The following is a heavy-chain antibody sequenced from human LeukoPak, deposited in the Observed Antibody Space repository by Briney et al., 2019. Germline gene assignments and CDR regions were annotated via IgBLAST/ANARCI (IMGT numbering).Heavy chain of an antibody. Sequence: GGSLRLSCAVSGFTFSDYSMTWVRQAPGKGLEWVSSISSSSTYIHYVDSVKGRFTISRDNAKNSLSPQMHSLRAEDTAVYYCARWALYGGAATQSPGFDYWGQGTLVTVSS. CDR3: ARWALYGGAATQSPGFDY. V-gene: IGHV3-21*01. D-gene: IGHD1-26*01. CDR1: GFTFSDYS. CDR2: ISSSSTYI. J-gene: IGHJ4*02.